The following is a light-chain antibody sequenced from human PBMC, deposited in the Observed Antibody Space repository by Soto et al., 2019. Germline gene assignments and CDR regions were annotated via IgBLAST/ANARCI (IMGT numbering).Light chain of an antibody. CDR3: QHYGGVWT. J-gene: IGKJ1*01. CDR1: QSISNR. V-gene: IGKV1-5*01. CDR2: DAS. Sequence: DIQMTQSPSTLSASVGDRVTITCRASQSISNRLAWYQQKPGKAPKVLIYDASSLESGVQSRFSGSGSATEFLLTIRRLQPDDFATYHCQHYGGVWTFGQGTKVEIK.